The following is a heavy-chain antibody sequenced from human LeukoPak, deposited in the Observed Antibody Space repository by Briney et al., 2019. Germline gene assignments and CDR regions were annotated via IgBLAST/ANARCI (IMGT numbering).Heavy chain of an antibody. Sequence: GGSLRLSCSASGFTFTTYGMHWVRQAPGKGLEWVAVIWNDGSNKYYADSVKGRFTISRDNSKNTLYLQMNSLRAEDTAVYSCARASGPFDYWGQGTLVTVSS. D-gene: IGHD3-10*01. CDR2: IWNDGSNK. J-gene: IGHJ4*02. V-gene: IGHV3-33*08. CDR1: GFTFTTYG. CDR3: ARASGPFDY.